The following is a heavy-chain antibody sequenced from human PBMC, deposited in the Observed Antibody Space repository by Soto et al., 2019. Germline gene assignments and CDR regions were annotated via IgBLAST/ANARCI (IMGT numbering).Heavy chain of an antibody. V-gene: IGHV4-39*01. Sequence: QLQLQESGPGLVKPSETLSLTCTVSGGSISSSSYYWGWIRQPPGKGLEWIGSIYYSGSTYYNPSLKSRVTISVDTSKNQFSLKLSSVTAADTAVYYCARHVSRVVAATDWFDPWGQGTLVTVSS. CDR3: ARHVSRVVAATDWFDP. D-gene: IGHD2-15*01. J-gene: IGHJ5*02. CDR2: IYYSGST. CDR1: GGSISSSSYY.